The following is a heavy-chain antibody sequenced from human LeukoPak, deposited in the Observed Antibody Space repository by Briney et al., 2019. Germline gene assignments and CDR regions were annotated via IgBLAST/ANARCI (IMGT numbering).Heavy chain of an antibody. Sequence: GRSLRLSCAASGFTFSSYAMHWVRQAPGKGLEWVAVISYDGSNKYYADSVKGRFTISRDNSKNTLYLQMNSLRAEDTAVYHCASGSYSTADYWGQGTLVTVSS. V-gene: IGHV3-30-3*01. D-gene: IGHD1-26*01. J-gene: IGHJ4*02. CDR2: ISYDGSNK. CDR1: GFTFSSYA. CDR3: ASGSYSTADY.